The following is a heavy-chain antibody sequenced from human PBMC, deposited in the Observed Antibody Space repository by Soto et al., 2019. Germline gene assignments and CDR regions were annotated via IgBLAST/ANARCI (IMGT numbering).Heavy chain of an antibody. CDR1: GGTFSSYA. CDR2: FIPIFGKA. D-gene: IGHD6-19*01. J-gene: IGHJ3*02. CDR3: SRANSSGSPKPDVSDAFDI. Sequence: QVQLVHSGAEVKKPGSSVKVSCKAYGGTFSSYAISWVRQAPGQGREWMGGFIPIFGKANYAQKFQGRVTITADESTTKAYMELSRVRSEDTVVYYCSRANSSGSPKPDVSDAFDIWGQGTMVTVSS. V-gene: IGHV1-69*12.